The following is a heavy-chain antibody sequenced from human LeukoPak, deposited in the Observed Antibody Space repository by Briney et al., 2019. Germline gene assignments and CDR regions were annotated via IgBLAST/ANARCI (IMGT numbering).Heavy chain of an antibody. CDR2: INHSGST. D-gene: IGHD5-18*01. J-gene: IGHJ6*03. CDR3: ARVKRGYSLYYMDV. V-gene: IGHV4-34*01. Sequence: SETLSLTCAVSGGSFSGYDWSWIRQPPGKGLEWIGEINHSGSTNYNPSLKSRVTISVDTSKNQFSLKLSSVTAADTAVYYCARVKRGYSLYYMDVWGKGTTVTVSS. CDR1: GGSFSGYD.